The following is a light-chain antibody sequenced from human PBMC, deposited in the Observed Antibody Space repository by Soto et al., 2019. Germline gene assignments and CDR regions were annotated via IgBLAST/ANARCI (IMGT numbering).Light chain of an antibody. CDR1: SSNIGAGYD. Sequence: QSVLTQPPSVSGAPGQRVTISCTGTSSNIGAGYDVHWYQQIPGTAPKVLLYGNTKRPSGVPDRFSGSKSGTSASLAITGLQAEDEADYYCQSYDTSLSAVIFGGGTKLTVL. CDR2: GNT. V-gene: IGLV1-40*01. J-gene: IGLJ2*01. CDR3: QSYDTSLSAVI.